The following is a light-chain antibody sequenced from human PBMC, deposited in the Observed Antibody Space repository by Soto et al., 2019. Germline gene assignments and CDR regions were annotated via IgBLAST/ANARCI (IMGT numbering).Light chain of an antibody. Sequence: EIGLTQSPGTLSLSPGERATLSCRASQSVSSSYLAWYQQKPGQAPRLLIYGASSRATGIPDRFSGSGSGTAFTLTISRLEPEDCAVYYCQEYGSSPPWTFGQGTKVEIK. V-gene: IGKV3-20*01. J-gene: IGKJ1*01. CDR1: QSVSSSY. CDR3: QEYGSSPPWT. CDR2: GAS.